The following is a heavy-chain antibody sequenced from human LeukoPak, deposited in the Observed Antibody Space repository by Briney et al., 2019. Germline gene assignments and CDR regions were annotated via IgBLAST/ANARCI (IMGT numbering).Heavy chain of an antibody. CDR3: ARVGIVAMIHYYYGMDV. D-gene: IGHD5-12*01. J-gene: IGHJ6*02. CDR1: GYTFTSYG. CDR2: ISAYNGNT. Sequence: ASVKVSCKASGYTFTSYGISWVRQAPGQGLEWMGWISAYNGNTNYAQKLQGRVTMTTDTSTSTAYMELRSLRSDDTAVYYCARVGIVAMIHYYYGMDVWGQGTTVTVSS. V-gene: IGHV1-18*01.